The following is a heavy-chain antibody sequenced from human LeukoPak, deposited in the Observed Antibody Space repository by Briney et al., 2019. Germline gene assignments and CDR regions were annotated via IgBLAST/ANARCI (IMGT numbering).Heavy chain of an antibody. J-gene: IGHJ4*02. CDR1: GFTFNRYA. V-gene: IGHV3-23*01. D-gene: IGHD3-10*01. Sequence: GGSLRLSCAASGFTFNRYAMNWVRQAPGKGLEWVSSSSGSGDDKYYTDSVKGRFSISRDNSKNMLYLQMNSLRAEDTAVYYCAKDMWRYYYGSARGTYFDYWGQGTLVTVSS. CDR3: AKDMWRYYYGSARGTYFDY. CDR2: SSGSGDDK.